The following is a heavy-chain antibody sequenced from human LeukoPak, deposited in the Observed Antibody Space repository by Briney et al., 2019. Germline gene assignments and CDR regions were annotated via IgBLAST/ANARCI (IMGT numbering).Heavy chain of an antibody. Sequence: SETLSLTCTVSGYFIRSGFYWGWIRQPPGKGLEWIGEINHSGNTNYNSSLKSRVTISVDTSNYQVSLKLTSVTAADTAIYYCHLVRGGGYFDYWGQGTLVTVSS. V-gene: IGHV4-38-2*02. CDR3: HLVRGGGYFDY. CDR1: GYFIRSGFY. CDR2: INHSGNT. J-gene: IGHJ4*02. D-gene: IGHD3-10*01.